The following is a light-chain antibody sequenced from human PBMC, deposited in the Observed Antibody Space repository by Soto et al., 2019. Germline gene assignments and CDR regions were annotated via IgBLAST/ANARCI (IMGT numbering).Light chain of an antibody. V-gene: IGKV3-20*01. CDR2: RTF. J-gene: IGKJ5*01. CDR3: QQYDTSPPT. Sequence: IVLTQSPGTLSLSPGEGATLSCRASQPITSRYLAWYQHQPGQAPRLLIYRTFARAPGIPDRFSGGGSGTDFTLTISRLEREDFAVYYCQQYDTSPPTFGQGTRLEIK. CDR1: QPITSRY.